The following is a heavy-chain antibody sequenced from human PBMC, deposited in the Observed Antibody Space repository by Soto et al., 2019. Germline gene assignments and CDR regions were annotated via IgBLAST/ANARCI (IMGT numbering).Heavy chain of an antibody. V-gene: IGHV3-23*01. CDR3: AKGGYDYIWGSYRY. CDR1: GFTFSSYA. CDR2: ISGSGGST. D-gene: IGHD3-16*01. J-gene: IGHJ4*02. Sequence: EVQLLESGGGLVQPGGSLRLSCAASGFTFSSYAMSWVRQAPGKGLEWVSAISGSGGSTYYADSVKGRFTISRDNSKNTLYLQMNSLRAEDTVVYYCAKGGYDYIWGSYRYWGQGTLVTVSS.